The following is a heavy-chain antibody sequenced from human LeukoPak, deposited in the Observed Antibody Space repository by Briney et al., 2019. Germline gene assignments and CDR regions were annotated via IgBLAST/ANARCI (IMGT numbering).Heavy chain of an antibody. CDR3: ARVGRWLRINYGMDV. V-gene: IGHV1-8*01. CDR1: GYTFTSYD. D-gene: IGHD5-12*01. CDR2: MNPNSGNT. J-gene: IGHJ6*02. Sequence: ASVKVSCKASGYTFTSYDINWVRQATGQGLEWMGWMNPNSGNTGYAQKFQGRVTMTRNTSISTAYMELSSLRSEDTAVYYCARVGRWLRINYGMDVWGQGTTVTVSS.